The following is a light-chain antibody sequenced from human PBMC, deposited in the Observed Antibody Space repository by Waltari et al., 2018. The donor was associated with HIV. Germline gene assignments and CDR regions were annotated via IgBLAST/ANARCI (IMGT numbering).Light chain of an antibody. CDR1: QSVSSSY. J-gene: IGKJ5*01. CDR3: QQYGGSLIT. CDR2: AAS. Sequence: PGEEATLSCRSSQSVSSSYLAWYQQRPGQPPRLLIYAASNRATGISHRFGGSGSGTDFTLTISRLEPEDFAVYYCQQYGGSLITFGKGTRLDMK. V-gene: IGKV3-20*01.